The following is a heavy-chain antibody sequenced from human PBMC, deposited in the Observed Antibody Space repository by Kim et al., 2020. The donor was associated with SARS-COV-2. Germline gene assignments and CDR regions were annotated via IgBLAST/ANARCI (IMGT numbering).Heavy chain of an antibody. V-gene: IGHV3-30-3*01. Sequence: GGSPRLSCAASGFTFSSYAMHWVRQAPGKGLEWVAVISYDGSNKYYADSVKGRFTISRDNSKNTLYLQMNSLRAEDTAVYYCARSIAGSYYYGMDVWGQGTTVTVSS. J-gene: IGHJ6*02. D-gene: IGHD6-6*01. CDR2: ISYDGSNK. CDR3: ARSIAGSYYYGMDV. CDR1: GFTFSSYA.